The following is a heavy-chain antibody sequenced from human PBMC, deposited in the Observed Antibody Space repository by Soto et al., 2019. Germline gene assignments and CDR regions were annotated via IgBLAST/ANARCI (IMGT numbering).Heavy chain of an antibody. CDR1: GGSISNYY. Sequence: SETLSLTCTVSGGSISNYYWSWIRQPAGKGLEWIGRIYTSGNTNYNPSLKGRVTMSVDMSKNQFSLKLSSVAAADTAVYYCARDGNGDNGRAFDPWGQGTLVTVSS. CDR3: ARDGNGDNGRAFDP. D-gene: IGHD4-17*01. V-gene: IGHV4-4*07. J-gene: IGHJ5*02. CDR2: IYTSGNT.